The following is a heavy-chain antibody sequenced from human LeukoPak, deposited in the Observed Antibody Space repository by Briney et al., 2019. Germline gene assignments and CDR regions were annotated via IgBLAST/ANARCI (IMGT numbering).Heavy chain of an antibody. V-gene: IGHV1-2*06. CDR3: ARLPVDYYDSSGYVPP. J-gene: IGHJ5*02. CDR2: INPNSGGT. CDR1: GYTFTCYY. Sequence: ASVTVSCKASGYTFTCYYMHWVRQAPGQGPEWMGRINPNSGGTNYAQKFQGRVTMTRDTSISTAYMELSRLRSDDTAVYYCARLPVDYYDSSGYVPPWGQGTLVTVSS. D-gene: IGHD3-22*01.